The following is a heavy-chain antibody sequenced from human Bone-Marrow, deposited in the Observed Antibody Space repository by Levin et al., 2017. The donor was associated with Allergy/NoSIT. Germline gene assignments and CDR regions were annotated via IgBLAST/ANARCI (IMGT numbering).Heavy chain of an antibody. CDR2: IHQDGSEK. J-gene: IGHJ4*02. CDR1: GFTFSRYW. CDR3: ARLGFCGDSTCRTSFDS. Sequence: GGSLRLSCAASGFTFSRYWMTWVRQPPGKGLEWVANIHQDGSEKYYVDSLRGRFTISRDNTKKSLYLQMYSLRDEDTAIYYCARLGFCGDSTCRTSFDSWGQGTLVTVSS. D-gene: IGHD2-21*01. V-gene: IGHV3-7*01.